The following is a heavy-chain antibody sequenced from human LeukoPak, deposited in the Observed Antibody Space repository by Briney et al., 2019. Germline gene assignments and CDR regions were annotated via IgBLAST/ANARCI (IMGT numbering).Heavy chain of an antibody. D-gene: IGHD4-23*01. CDR3: ARHYGGNWFDP. CDR2: IDPSDSYT. CDR1: GYRFTSYW. Sequence: GESLKISCKGSGYRFTSYWISWVRQMPGKGLEWMGRIDPSDSYTNHSPSFQGHVTISADKSISTAYLQWSSLKASDTAMYYCARHYGGNWFDPWGQGTLVTVSS. V-gene: IGHV5-10-1*01. J-gene: IGHJ5*02.